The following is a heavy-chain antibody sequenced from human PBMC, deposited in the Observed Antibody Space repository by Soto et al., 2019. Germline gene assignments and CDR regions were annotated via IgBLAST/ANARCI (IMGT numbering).Heavy chain of an antibody. CDR2: ISGSGGST. D-gene: IGHD6-19*01. CDR1: GFTFSSYA. J-gene: IGHJ3*02. CDR3: ARERLGTRSIAVAGYAFDI. V-gene: IGHV3-23*01. Sequence: GGSLRLSCAASGFTFSSYAMSWVRQAPGKGLEWVSAISGSGGSTYYADSVKGRFTISRDNSKNTLYLQMNSLRAEDTAVYYCARERLGTRSIAVAGYAFDIWGQGTMVTVSS.